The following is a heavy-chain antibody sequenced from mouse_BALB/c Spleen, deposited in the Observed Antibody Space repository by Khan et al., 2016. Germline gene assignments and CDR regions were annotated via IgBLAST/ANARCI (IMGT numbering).Heavy chain of an antibody. CDR3: EMHYVRFLDY. CDR1: GYSITSDYA. CDR2: ISYSGST. D-gene: IGHD1-1*02. V-gene: IGHV3-2*02. Sequence: EVQLQESGPGLVKPSQSLSLTCTVTGYSITSDYAWNWIRQFPGNQLEWMGYISYSGSTSYHHSLKSRISITRDTSRNQFFLQLNSVTTEDTATXYCEMHYVRFLDYWVQGTTITVSS. J-gene: IGHJ2*01.